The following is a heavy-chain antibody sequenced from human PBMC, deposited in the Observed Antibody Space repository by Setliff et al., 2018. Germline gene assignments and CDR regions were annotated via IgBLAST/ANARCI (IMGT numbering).Heavy chain of an antibody. J-gene: IGHJ4*02. CDR1: GDSPSGYY. CDR3: ARHATYYYGSGNLPFDS. V-gene: IGHV4-34*12. Sequence: PSETLSLTCAVYGDSPSGYYWSWIRQSPKKGLEWIGEIMPGRDTLYSPSLESRLTITIDTSKSQFSLKLSSVTAADTAVYYCARHATYYYGSGNLPFDSWGQGTLVTVSS. D-gene: IGHD3-10*01. CDR2: IMPGRDT.